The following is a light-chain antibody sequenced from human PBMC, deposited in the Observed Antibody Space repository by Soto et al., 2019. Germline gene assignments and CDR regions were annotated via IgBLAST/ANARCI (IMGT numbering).Light chain of an antibody. CDR2: GAS. CDR3: QQYGNSPRT. V-gene: IGKV3-20*01. J-gene: IGKJ1*01. Sequence: EIVLTQSPATLSLSAGERATLSCRASQSVSSSYLAWYQQKPGQAPRLLIYGASSRATGIPDRFSGSGSGTDFTLTINRLEPEDFAVYYCQQYGNSPRTFGQGTKVDIK. CDR1: QSVSSSY.